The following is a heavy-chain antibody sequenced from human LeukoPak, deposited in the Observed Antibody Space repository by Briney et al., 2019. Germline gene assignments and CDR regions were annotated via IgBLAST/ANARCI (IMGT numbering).Heavy chain of an antibody. D-gene: IGHD3-3*01. J-gene: IGHJ5*02. CDR3: ARDLSLDTAGFWSGYYSGWFDP. CDR1: GFTFSDYY. Sequence: GGSLRLSCAASGFTFSDYYMNWIRQAPGKGLEWVSSISSSGSTIKYADSVKGRFTISRDNAKNSLYLQMNSLRAEDTAVYYCARDLSLDTAGFWSGYYSGWFDPWGQGTLVTVSS. V-gene: IGHV3-11*01. CDR2: ISSSGSTI.